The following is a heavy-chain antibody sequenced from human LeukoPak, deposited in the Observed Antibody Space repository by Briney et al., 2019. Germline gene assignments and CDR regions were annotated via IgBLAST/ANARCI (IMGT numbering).Heavy chain of an antibody. CDR2: INHSGST. V-gene: IGHV4-34*01. CDR1: GGSFSGYF. D-gene: IGHD3-9*01. CDR3: ASGWLTQDDS. J-gene: IGHJ4*02. Sequence: SETLSLTCAVYGGSFSGYFWTWIRQPPGKGLEWIGEINHSGSTNYNPSLKSRVTISADTSKSQYSLRLGSVTAADTAVYHCASGWLTQDDSWGQGTLVTVSS.